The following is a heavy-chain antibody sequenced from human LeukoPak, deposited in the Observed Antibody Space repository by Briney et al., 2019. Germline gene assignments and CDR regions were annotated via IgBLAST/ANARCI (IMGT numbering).Heavy chain of an antibody. Sequence: SETLSLTCAVYGGSFRGYYWSWIRQPPGKGLEWIGSIYYSGSTYYNPSLKSRVTISVDTSKNQFSLKLSSVTAADTAVYYCARDVGSGSYYNYYYYMDVWGKGTTVTVSS. CDR3: ARDVGSGSYYNYYYYMDV. J-gene: IGHJ6*03. CDR1: GGSFRGYY. V-gene: IGHV4-34*01. CDR2: IYYSGST. D-gene: IGHD3-10*01.